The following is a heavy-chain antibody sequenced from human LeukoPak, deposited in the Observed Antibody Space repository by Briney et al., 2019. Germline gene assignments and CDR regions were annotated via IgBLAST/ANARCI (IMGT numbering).Heavy chain of an antibody. J-gene: IGHJ6*04. CDR1: GFTFSSYA. V-gene: IGHV3-23*01. CDR2: ISGSGGST. CDR3: AKDCSSTSCPPGDV. D-gene: IGHD2-2*01. Sequence: GGSLRLSCAASGFTFSSYAMSWVRQAPGKGLEWVSAISGSGGSTYYADSVKGRFTISRDNSKNTLYLQMNSLRAEDTAVYYCAKDCSSTSCPPGDVWGKGTTVTVSS.